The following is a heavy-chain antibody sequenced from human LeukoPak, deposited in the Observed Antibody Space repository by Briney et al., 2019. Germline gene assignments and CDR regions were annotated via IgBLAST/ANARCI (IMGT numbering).Heavy chain of an antibody. V-gene: IGHV3-7*03. CDR3: AKGAVLGAAVFLSYFDY. CDR1: GFTFSSYW. D-gene: IGHD6-13*01. CDR2: IKQDGSEK. J-gene: IGHJ4*02. Sequence: TGGSLRLSCAASGFTFSSYWMSWVRQAPGKGLEWVANIKQDGSEKYYVDSVKGRFTISRDNSKNTLYLQMNSLRAEDTAVYYFAKGAVLGAAVFLSYFDYWGQGTLVTVSS.